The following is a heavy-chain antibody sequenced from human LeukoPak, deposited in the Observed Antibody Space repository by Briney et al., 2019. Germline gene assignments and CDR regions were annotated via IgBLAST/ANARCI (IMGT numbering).Heavy chain of an antibody. V-gene: IGHV4-59*08. D-gene: IGHD3-10*01. J-gene: IGHJ4*02. CDR1: GGSISSYY. Sequence: PSETLSLTCTVSGGSISSYYWSWIRQPPGKGLEWIGYIYYSGSTNYNPSLKSRVTISEDTSKNQFSLKLSSVTAADTAVYYCARNTGGYMKFGELLPVSFDYWGQGTLVTVSS. CDR2: IYYSGST. CDR3: ARNTGGYMKFGELLPVSFDY.